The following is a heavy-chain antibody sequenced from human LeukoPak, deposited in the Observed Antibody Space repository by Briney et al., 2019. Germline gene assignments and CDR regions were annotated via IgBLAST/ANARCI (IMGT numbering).Heavy chain of an antibody. V-gene: IGHV3-11*01. Sequence: GGSLRLSCAASGFTFSDYYMSWIRQAPRKGLEWVSYISSSGSTIYYADSVKGRFTISRDNAKNSLYLQMNSLRAEDTAVYYCARDRPTYHFDYWGQGTLVTVSS. J-gene: IGHJ4*02. CDR2: ISSSGSTI. CDR3: ARDRPTYHFDY. CDR1: GFTFSDYY.